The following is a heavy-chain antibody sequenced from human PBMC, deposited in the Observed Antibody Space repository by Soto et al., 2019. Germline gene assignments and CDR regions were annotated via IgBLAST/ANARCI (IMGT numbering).Heavy chain of an antibody. Sequence: SETLSLTCAVYGGSFSGYYWSWIRQPPGKGLEWIGEINHSGSTNYNPSLKSRVTISVDTSKNQFSLKLSSVTAADTAVYYCARLPRGSWNYYYYGMDVWGQGTTVTVSS. D-gene: IGHD6-13*01. CDR2: INHSGST. V-gene: IGHV4-34*01. CDR3: ARLPRGSWNYYYYGMDV. CDR1: GGSFSGYY. J-gene: IGHJ6*02.